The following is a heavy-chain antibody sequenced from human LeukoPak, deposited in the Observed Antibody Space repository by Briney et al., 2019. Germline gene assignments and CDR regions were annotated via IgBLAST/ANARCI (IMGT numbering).Heavy chain of an antibody. CDR3: ARDLQLGY. D-gene: IGHD5-24*01. Sequence: SETLSLTCTVSGGSISIYYWSWIRQPPGKGLEWIGYINYSGSTNYNPSLKSRVTISVDTSKNQFSLKLTSVPSADTALYYCARDLQLGYWGQGTLVTVSS. J-gene: IGHJ4*02. V-gene: IGHV4-59*01. CDR1: GGSISIYY. CDR2: INYSGST.